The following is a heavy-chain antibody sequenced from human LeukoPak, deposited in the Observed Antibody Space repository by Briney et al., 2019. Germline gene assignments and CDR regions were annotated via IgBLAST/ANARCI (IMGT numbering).Heavy chain of an antibody. Sequence: ASVKVSCKASGYTFTSYGISWVRQAPGQGLEWMGWISAYNGNTNYAQKLQGRVTMTTDTSTSTAYMELRSLRSDDTAVYYCARDLHYCSGGSCYRPYFDYWGQGTLVTVSS. V-gene: IGHV1-18*01. J-gene: IGHJ4*02. CDR1: GYTFTSYG. CDR2: ISAYNGNT. CDR3: ARDLHYCSGGSCYRPYFDY. D-gene: IGHD2-15*01.